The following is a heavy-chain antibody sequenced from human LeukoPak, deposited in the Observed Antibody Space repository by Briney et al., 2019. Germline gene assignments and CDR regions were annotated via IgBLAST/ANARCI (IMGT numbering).Heavy chain of an antibody. CDR2: IYHSGST. Sequence: SETLSLTCAVSGYSISSGYYWGWIRQPPGKGLEWIGSIYHSGSTYYNPSLKSRVTISVDTSKNQSSLKLSSVTAADTAVFYCAKLPTALRGIDYWGQGTLVTVSS. D-gene: IGHD5-12*01. CDR3: AKLPTALRGIDY. J-gene: IGHJ4*02. CDR1: GYSISSGYY. V-gene: IGHV4-38-2*01.